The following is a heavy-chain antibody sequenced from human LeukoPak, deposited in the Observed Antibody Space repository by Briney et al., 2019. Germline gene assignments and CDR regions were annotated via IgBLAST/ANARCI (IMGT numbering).Heavy chain of an antibody. V-gene: IGHV4-39*07. CDR1: GGSISSSSYY. Sequence: PSETLSLTCTVSGGSISSSSYYWGWIRQPPGKGLEWIGSIYYSGSTYYNPSLKSRVTISVDTSKNQFSLKLSSVTAADTAVYYCARVLRGACDYWGQGTLVTVSS. CDR2: IYYSGST. CDR3: ARVLRGACDY. D-gene: IGHD3-10*01. J-gene: IGHJ4*02.